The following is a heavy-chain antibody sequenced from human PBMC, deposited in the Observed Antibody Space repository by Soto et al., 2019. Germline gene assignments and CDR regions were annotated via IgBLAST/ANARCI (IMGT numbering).Heavy chain of an antibody. D-gene: IGHD3-22*01. CDR2: IIPSGGST. CDR3: AREGYDSSGYHLGY. V-gene: IGHV1-46*01. Sequence: ASVKVSCKASGGTFSSYAISWVRQAPGQGLEWMGIIIPSGGSTSYAQKFQGRVTMTRDTSTSTVYMELSSLRSEDTAVYYCAREGYDSSGYHLGYWGQGTLVTVSS. J-gene: IGHJ4*02. CDR1: GGTFSSYA.